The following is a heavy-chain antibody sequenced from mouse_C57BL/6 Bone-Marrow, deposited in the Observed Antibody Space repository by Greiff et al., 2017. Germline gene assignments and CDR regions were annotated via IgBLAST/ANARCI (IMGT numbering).Heavy chain of an antibody. CDR2: INPNYGTT. CDR3: ASTYDGYYAWFAY. D-gene: IGHD2-3*01. J-gene: IGHJ3*01. Sequence: VQLKESGPELVKPGASVKISCKASGYSFTDYNMNWVKQSNGKSLEWIGVINPNYGTTSYNQKFKGKATLTVDQSSSTAYMQLNSLTSEDSAVYYCASTYDGYYAWFAYWGQGTLVTVAA. CDR1: GYSFTDYN. V-gene: IGHV1-39*01.